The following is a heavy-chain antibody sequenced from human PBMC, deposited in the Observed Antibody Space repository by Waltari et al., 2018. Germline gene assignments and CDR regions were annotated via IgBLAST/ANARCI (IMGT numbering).Heavy chain of an antibody. D-gene: IGHD2-2*01. CDR1: GGSFSGYY. Sequence: QVQLQQWGAGLLKPSETLSLTCAVYGGSFSGYYWRWIRQPPGKGLEWTGEINHSGRTNDNPCRKSRVTIAVETSKNQFSLRLSTVTDAETAVYYCARVDGYCSSTSCYHHYYYYDGMDVWGQGTTVTVSS. CDR2: INHSGRT. J-gene: IGHJ6*02. CDR3: ARVDGYCSSTSCYHHYYYYDGMDV. V-gene: IGHV4-34*01.